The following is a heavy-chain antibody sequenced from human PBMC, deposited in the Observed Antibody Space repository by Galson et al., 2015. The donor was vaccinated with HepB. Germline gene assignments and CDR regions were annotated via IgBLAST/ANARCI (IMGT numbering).Heavy chain of an antibody. J-gene: IGHJ6*02. CDR2: INPNSGGT. CDR3: ARGEFLRFGELRHYYYGMDV. V-gene: IGHV1-2*04. D-gene: IGHD3-10*01. CDR1: GYTFTGYY. Sequence: SVKVSCKASGYTFTGYYMHWVRQAPGQGLEWMGWINPNSGGTNYAQKFQGWVTMTRDTSISTAYMELSRLRSDDTAVYYCARGEFLRFGELRHYYYGMDVWGQGTTVTVSS.